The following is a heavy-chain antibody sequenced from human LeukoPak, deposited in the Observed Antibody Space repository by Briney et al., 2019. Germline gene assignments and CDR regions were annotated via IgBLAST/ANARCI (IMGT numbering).Heavy chain of an antibody. Sequence: GGSLRLSCAASGFTFSSYGMHWARQAPGKGLEWVASIRYDGSNQYYADSVKGRFTISRDSSKNTLYLQMNSLRGDDTAVYYCAKGIAAAGDYWGQGTLVTVSS. CDR1: GFTFSSYG. CDR2: IRYDGSNQ. D-gene: IGHD6-13*01. V-gene: IGHV3-30*02. J-gene: IGHJ4*02. CDR3: AKGIAAAGDY.